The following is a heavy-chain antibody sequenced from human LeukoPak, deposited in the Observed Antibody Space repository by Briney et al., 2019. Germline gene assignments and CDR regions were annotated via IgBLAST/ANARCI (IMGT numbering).Heavy chain of an antibody. CDR1: GFTFSSYA. CDR3: ARIFRYQLVDYYALDV. J-gene: IGHJ6*02. CDR2: ISYDGSKK. D-gene: IGHD2-2*01. V-gene: IGHV3-30-3*01. Sequence: GGSLRLSCACSGFTFSSYATHWVRQAPGKGLEWVAVISYDGSKKYYADSVKGRFTISRDNSKNTLYLQMNSLRDDDTAVYYCARIFRYQLVDYYALDVWGQGTTVTVSS.